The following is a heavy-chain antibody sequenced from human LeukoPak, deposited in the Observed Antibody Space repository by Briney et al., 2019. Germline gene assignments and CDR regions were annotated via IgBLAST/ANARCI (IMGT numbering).Heavy chain of an antibody. CDR3: ARSFSRYSYGYRGRGIVFDY. Sequence: SETLSLTCAVYGGSFSGYYWSWIRQPPGKGLEWIGEINHSGSTNYNPSLKSRVTISVDTSKNQFSLMLSSVTAADTAVYYCARSFSRYSYGYRGRGIVFDYWGQGTLVTVSS. CDR2: INHSGST. D-gene: IGHD5-18*01. V-gene: IGHV4-34*01. J-gene: IGHJ4*02. CDR1: GGSFSGYY.